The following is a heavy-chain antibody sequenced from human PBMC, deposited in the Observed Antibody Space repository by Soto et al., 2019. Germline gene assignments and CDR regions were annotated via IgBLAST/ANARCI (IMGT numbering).Heavy chain of an antibody. V-gene: IGHV4-59*01. Sequence: SETLSLTCTVSGGSISSYYWSWIRQPPGKGLEWIGYIYYSGSTNYNPSLKSRVTISVDTSKNQFSLKLSSVTAADTAVYYCAREKGQQLVRGYYYYGMDVWGQGTTVTVSS. J-gene: IGHJ6*02. CDR1: GGSISSYY. CDR3: AREKGQQLVRGYYYYGMDV. D-gene: IGHD6-13*01. CDR2: IYYSGST.